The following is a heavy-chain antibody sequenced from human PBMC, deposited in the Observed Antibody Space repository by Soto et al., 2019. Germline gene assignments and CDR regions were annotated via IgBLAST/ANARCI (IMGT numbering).Heavy chain of an antibody. V-gene: IGHV4-34*01. J-gene: IGHJ6*02. CDR1: GGSFSGYY. CDR2: INHSGST. CDR3: ARGLVRLRGPYYYYGMDV. Sequence: SETPSLTCAVYGGSFSGYYWSWIRQPPGKGLEWIGEINHSGSTNYNPSLKSRVTISVDTSKNQFSLKLSSVTAADTAVYYCARGLVRLRGPYYYYGMDVWGQGTTVTVSS. D-gene: IGHD2-15*01.